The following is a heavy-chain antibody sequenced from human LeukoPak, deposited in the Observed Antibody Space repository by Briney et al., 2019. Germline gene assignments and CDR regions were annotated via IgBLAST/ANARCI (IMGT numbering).Heavy chain of an antibody. CDR1: GGSISSSSYY. CDR2: IYYSGST. D-gene: IGHD3-16*02. V-gene: IGHV4-39*07. Sequence: SETLSLTCTVSGGSISSSSYYLGWIRQPPGKGLEWIGSIYYSGSTYYNPSLKSRVTISVDTSKNQFSLKLSSVTAADTAVYYCARAEEAYDYVWGSYRLYYFDYWGQGTLVTVSS. CDR3: ARAEEAYDYVWGSYRLYYFDY. J-gene: IGHJ4*02.